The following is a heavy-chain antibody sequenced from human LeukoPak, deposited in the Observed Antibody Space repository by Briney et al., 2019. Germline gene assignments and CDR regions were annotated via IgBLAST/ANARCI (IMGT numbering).Heavy chain of an antibody. D-gene: IGHD4-17*01. J-gene: IGHJ4*02. CDR2: ISSSASTQ. V-gene: IGHV3-48*03. Sequence: GGSLRLSCTASGFSFNSFEMDWVRQASGKGLEWVSYISSSASTQYYADSVKGRFTISRANAKNSLYLQMSSLRAEDTAVYYCARHAPRYGDFDYWGQGTVVTVSS. CDR1: GFSFNSFE. CDR3: ARHAPRYGDFDY.